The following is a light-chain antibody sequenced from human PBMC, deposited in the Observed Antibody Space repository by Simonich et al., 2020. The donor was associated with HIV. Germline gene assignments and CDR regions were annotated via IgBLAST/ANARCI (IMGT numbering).Light chain of an antibody. CDR1: QGVSNS. Sequence: DILMTQSPSSLPASVGDRVTITCRASQGVSNSLAWYQPKPGKAPKLLLSASSRSESGVASRFSGSGSGTDYTLTISSLQPEDFATYYCQQFFSTPWTFGQGTKVEIK. V-gene: IGKV1-NL1*01. CDR3: QQFFSTPWT. J-gene: IGKJ1*01. CDR2: ASS.